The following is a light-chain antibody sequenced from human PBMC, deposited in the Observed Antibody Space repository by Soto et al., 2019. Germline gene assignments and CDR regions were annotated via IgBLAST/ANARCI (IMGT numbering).Light chain of an antibody. CDR2: GAS. Sequence: EIVLTQSPGTLSLSPGERVTLSCRASQSVSSSYLAGYQQKPGQAPRLLIYGASSRATGIPDRFSGSGSATDFTLTISRLEPEDFAVYYCQQYGSSPRTFGQGTQVEI. CDR1: QSVSSSY. V-gene: IGKV3-20*01. CDR3: QQYGSSPRT. J-gene: IGKJ1*01.